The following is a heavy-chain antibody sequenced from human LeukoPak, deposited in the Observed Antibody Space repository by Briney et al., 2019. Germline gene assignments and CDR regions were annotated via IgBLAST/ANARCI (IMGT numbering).Heavy chain of an antibody. V-gene: IGHV1-18*01. J-gene: IGHJ4*02. CDR3: ARDSVDGSGTYYNDSPDY. CDR2: ISAYNGNT. D-gene: IGHD3-10*01. CDR1: GYTFINYG. Sequence: GASVRVSSKASGYTFINYGISWVRQAPGRGLEWMRWISAYNGNTDYAQNLRGRLIMTTDTSTSTAYMELRSLRSDDTAVYYCARDSVDGSGTYYNDSPDYWGQGTLVTVSS.